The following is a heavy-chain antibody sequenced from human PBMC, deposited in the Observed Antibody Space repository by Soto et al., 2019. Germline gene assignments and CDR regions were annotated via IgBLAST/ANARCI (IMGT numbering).Heavy chain of an antibody. V-gene: IGHV4-39*01. CDR2: IYYSGST. CDR1: GGSISSSSYY. Sequence: QLQLQESGPGLVKPSETLSLTCTVSGGSISSSSYYWGWIRQPPGKGLEWIGSIYYSGSTYYNPSLKCRVTISVDTSKNQFSLKLSSVTAADTAVYYCARRRLLWFGELMGRYFDLWGRGTLVTVSS. J-gene: IGHJ2*01. D-gene: IGHD3-10*01. CDR3: ARRRLLWFGELMGRYFDL.